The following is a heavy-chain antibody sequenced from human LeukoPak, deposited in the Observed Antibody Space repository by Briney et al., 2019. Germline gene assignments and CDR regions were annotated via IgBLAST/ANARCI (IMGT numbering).Heavy chain of an antibody. V-gene: IGHV3-11*01. Sequence: GGSLRLSCAASGFTFSDYYMSWIRQAPGKGLEWVSYISNNGSSIYYADSVKGRFTISRDNAKNSLYLQLNSLRSEDTAVYYCARGANIAAREGQPYYFDYWGQGTLVTVSS. J-gene: IGHJ4*02. CDR3: ARGANIAAREGQPYYFDY. CDR2: ISNNGSSI. D-gene: IGHD6-6*01. CDR1: GFTFSDYY.